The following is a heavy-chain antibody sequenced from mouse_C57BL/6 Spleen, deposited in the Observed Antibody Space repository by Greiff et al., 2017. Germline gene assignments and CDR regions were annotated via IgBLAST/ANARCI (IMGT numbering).Heavy chain of an antibody. J-gene: IGHJ4*01. CDR1: GYTFTSYW. CDR2: IYPGSGST. CDR3: ARVGNYVSYAMDY. D-gene: IGHD2-1*01. Sequence: VQLQQPGAELVKPGASVKMSCKASGYTFTSYWITWVKQRPGQGLEWIGDIYPGSGSTNYNEKFKSKATLTVDTSSSTAYMQLSSLTSEDSAVYYCARVGNYVSYAMDYWGQGTSVTVSS. V-gene: IGHV1-55*01.